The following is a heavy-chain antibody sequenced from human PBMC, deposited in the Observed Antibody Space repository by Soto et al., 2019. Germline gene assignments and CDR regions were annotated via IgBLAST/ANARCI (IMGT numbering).Heavy chain of an antibody. CDR1: GGSISSYY. V-gene: IGHV4-59*01. CDR3: ARGQKQWLVEE. J-gene: IGHJ4*02. CDR2: IYYSGST. Sequence: QVQLQESGPGLVKPSETLSLTCTVSGGSISSYYWSWIRQPPGKGLEWIGYIYYSGSTNYNPSLKSRVTISVDTSKNQFSLKLSSVTAADTAVYYCARGQKQWLVEEWGQGTLVTVSS. D-gene: IGHD6-19*01.